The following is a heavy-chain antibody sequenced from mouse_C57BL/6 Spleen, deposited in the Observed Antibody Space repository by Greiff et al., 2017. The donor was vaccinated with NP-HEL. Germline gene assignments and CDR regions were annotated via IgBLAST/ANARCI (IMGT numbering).Heavy chain of an antibody. CDR2: INPSTGGT. CDR3: ARPVATVGYFDV. D-gene: IGHD1-1*01. Sequence: EVQLQQSGPELVKPGASVKISCKASGYSFTGYYMNWVKQSPEKILEWIGEINPSTGGTTSNQKFKAKATLTVDKSSSTAYMQLKSLTSEDSAVYYCARPVATVGYFDVWGTGTTVTVSS. J-gene: IGHJ1*03. V-gene: IGHV1-42*01. CDR1: GYSFTGYY.